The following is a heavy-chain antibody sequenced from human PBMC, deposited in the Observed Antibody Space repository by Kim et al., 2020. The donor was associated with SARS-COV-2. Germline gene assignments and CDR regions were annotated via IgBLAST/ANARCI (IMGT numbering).Heavy chain of an antibody. CDR2: ISGSGGST. V-gene: IGHV3-23*01. CDR1: GFTFSSYA. Sequence: GGSLRLSCAASGFTFSSYAMSWVRQAPGKGLEWVSAISGSGGSTYYADSVKGRFTISRDNSKNTLYLQRNSLRAEDTAVYYCAKDPPRTVTTSYYYYGMDVWGQGTTVTASS. CDR3: AKDPPRTVTTSYYYYGMDV. D-gene: IGHD4-17*01. J-gene: IGHJ6*02.